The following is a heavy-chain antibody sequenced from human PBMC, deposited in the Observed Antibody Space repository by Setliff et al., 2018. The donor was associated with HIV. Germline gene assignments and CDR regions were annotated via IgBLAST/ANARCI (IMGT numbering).Heavy chain of an antibody. D-gene: IGHD4-17*01. V-gene: IGHV1-69*10. J-gene: IGHJ3*02. CDR3: ARGYGAFDI. CDR1: GGTFSSYA. CDR2: IIPILGIA. Sequence: SVKVSCKASGGTFSSYAISWVRQAPGQGLEWMGGIIPILGIANYAQKFQGRVTMTTDTSTSTAYMELRSLRSDDTAVYYCARGYGAFDIWGQGTMVTVS.